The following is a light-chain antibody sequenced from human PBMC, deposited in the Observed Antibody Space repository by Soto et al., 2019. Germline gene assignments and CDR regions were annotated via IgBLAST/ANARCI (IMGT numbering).Light chain of an antibody. CDR1: QSVLFSSNNKAY. CDR3: QNNYIVPPT. J-gene: IGKJ1*01. V-gene: IGKV4-1*01. CDR2: WAS. Sequence: DIVMTQSPDSLAVSLGERATINCKSSQSVLFSSNNKAYLAWYQQKPGQPPKLLIYWASTRESGVPDRFSGSGSGTDFTLTNSRLQAEDLAVYYCQNNYIVPPTFGQGTKVEIK.